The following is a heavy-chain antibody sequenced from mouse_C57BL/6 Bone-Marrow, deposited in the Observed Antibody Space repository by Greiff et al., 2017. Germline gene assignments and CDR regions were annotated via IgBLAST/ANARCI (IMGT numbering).Heavy chain of an antibody. Sequence: EVQLVESGEGLVKPGGSLKLSCAASGFTFSSYAMSWVRQTPEKRLEWVAYISSGGDYIYYADTVKGRFTISRDNARNTLYLQMSSLKSEDTAMYYCTRAYYGSSFLWYFDVWGTGTTVTVSS. CDR1: GFTFSSYA. D-gene: IGHD1-1*01. CDR3: TRAYYGSSFLWYFDV. V-gene: IGHV5-9-1*02. CDR2: ISSGGDYI. J-gene: IGHJ1*03.